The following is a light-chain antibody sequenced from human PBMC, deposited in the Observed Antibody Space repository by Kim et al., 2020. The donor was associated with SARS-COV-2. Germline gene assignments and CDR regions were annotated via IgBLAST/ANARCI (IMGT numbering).Light chain of an antibody. V-gene: IGLV1-40*01. CDR1: SSNIGAGYD. Sequence: GQRVTVSCTGSSSNIGAGYDVHWYQQLPGTAPKLLIYGNSNRPSGVPDRFSGSKSGTSASLAINGLHAEDEADYYCQSYDSSLSWVFGGGTQLTVL. CDR3: QSYDSSLSWV. CDR2: GNS. J-gene: IGLJ3*02.